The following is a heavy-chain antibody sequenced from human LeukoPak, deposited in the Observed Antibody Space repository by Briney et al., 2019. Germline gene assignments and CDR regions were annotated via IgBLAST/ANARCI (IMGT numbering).Heavy chain of an antibody. CDR1: GFTFSSYW. V-gene: IGHV3-7*01. J-gene: IGHJ4*02. CDR3: ARIRGFGELKPLDY. CDR2: IKQDGSEK. Sequence: PGGSLRLSCAASGFTFSSYWMSWVRQAPGKGLEWVANIKQDGSEKCYVDSVKGRFTISRDNAKNSLYLQMNSLRAEDTAVYYCARIRGFGELKPLDYWGQGTLVTVSS. D-gene: IGHD3-10*01.